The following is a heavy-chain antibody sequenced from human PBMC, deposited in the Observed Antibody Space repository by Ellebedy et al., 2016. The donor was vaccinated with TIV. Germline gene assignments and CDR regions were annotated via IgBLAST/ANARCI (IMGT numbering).Heavy chain of an antibody. CDR3: ARDSNGGHP. V-gene: IGHV4-4*07. Sequence: GSLRLXCTVSGDSISSYYWNWIRQAAGKGLEWIGHIHSSGSTNYSPSLKSRVTMSVDTSKNQFSLKLTSVTAADTAVYYCARDSNGGHPWGQGTLVTVSS. CDR1: GDSISSYY. CDR2: IHSSGST. D-gene: IGHD3-10*01. J-gene: IGHJ4*02.